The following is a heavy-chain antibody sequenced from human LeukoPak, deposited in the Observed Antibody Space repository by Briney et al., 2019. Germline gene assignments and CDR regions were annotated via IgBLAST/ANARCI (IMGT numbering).Heavy chain of an antibody. CDR3: ARWAPSSGWYNWFDP. Sequence: SETLSLTCTVYGYSISSCYYWGLIRPPPGEGLEWIGSIYHSGSSYYNPSLKSRVTISVDTSKNQSSLKLSSVTAADTAVYYCARWAPSSGWYNWFDPWGQGTLVTVSS. CDR2: IYHSGSS. CDR1: GYSISSCYY. D-gene: IGHD6-19*01. V-gene: IGHV4-38-2*02. J-gene: IGHJ5*02.